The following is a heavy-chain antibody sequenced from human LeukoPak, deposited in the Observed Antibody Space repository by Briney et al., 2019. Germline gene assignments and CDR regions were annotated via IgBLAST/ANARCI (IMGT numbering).Heavy chain of an antibody. CDR1: GGSISSSSYY. CDR2: IYYSGST. CDR3: ARPMGYGSYYFGY. V-gene: IGHV4-39*01. Sequence: SETLSLTCTVSGGSISSSSYYWGWIRQPPGKGLEWIGSIYYSGSTYYNPSLKSRVTISVDTSKNQFSLKLSSVTAADTAVYYCARPMGYGSYYFGYWGQGTLVTVSS. D-gene: IGHD5-18*01. J-gene: IGHJ4*02.